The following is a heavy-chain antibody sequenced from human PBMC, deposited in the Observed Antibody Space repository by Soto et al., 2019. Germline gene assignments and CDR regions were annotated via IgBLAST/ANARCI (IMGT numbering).Heavy chain of an antibody. CDR3: ARLEVEDDSSGYYYD. D-gene: IGHD3-22*01. CDR1: GYSFTTYW. V-gene: IGHV5-51*01. CDR2: IYPGDSDT. J-gene: IGHJ4*02. Sequence: GESLKISCKGSGYSFTTYWIGWVRQMPGKGLEWMGIIYPGDSDTRYSPSFQGHVTISADKSISTAYLQWSSLKASDTAMYYCARLEVEDDSSGYYYDWGQGTLVTVSS.